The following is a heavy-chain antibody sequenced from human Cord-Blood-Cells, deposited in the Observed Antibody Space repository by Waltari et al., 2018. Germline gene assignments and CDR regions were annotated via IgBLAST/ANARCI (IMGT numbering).Heavy chain of an antibody. V-gene: IGHV3-23*01. J-gene: IGHJ5*02. CDR3: AKDKDVDYGDYRNNWFDP. D-gene: IGHD4-17*01. CDR1: GFTFSSYA. CDR2: ISGSGGST. Sequence: EVQLLESGGGLVQPGGSLRLSCAASGFTFSSYAMSWVRQAPGKGLEWVSAISGSGGSTYYADSVKGRFTISRDNSKNTLYLQMNSLRAEDTAVYYCAKDKDVDYGDYRNNWFDPWGQGTLVTVSS.